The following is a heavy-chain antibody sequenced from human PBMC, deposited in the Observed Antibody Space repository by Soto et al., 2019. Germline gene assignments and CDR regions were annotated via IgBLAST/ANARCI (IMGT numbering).Heavy chain of an antibody. CDR1: GGSFSGYY. J-gene: IGHJ6*02. D-gene: IGHD3-10*01. CDR3: ARGVLLWFGELNYGMAV. V-gene: IGHV4-34*01. CDR2: INHSGST. Sequence: QVQLQQWGAGLLKPSETLSLTCAVYGGSFSGYYWSWIRQPPGKGLEWIGEINHSGSTNYNPSLRGRVPIAVATSKNQFSPKLSSVTAADTAVYYCARGVLLWFGELNYGMAVWGQGTTVTVSS.